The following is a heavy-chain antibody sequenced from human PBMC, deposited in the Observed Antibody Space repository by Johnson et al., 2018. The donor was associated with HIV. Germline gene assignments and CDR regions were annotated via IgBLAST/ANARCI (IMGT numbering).Heavy chain of an antibody. CDR1: GVTFSSYA. CDR3: ARGSGVLTGGDSDAFDI. J-gene: IGHJ3*02. CDR2: ISGSGGST. D-gene: IGHD4-17*01. Sequence: VQLVESGGGVVQPGGSLRISCAASGVTFSSYAMSWVRQAPGKGLEWVSAISGSGGSTYYVDSVKGRFTISRDNSKNTLYLQMNSLRAEDTAVYYCARGSGVLTGGDSDAFDIWGQGTMVTVSS. V-gene: IGHV3-23*04.